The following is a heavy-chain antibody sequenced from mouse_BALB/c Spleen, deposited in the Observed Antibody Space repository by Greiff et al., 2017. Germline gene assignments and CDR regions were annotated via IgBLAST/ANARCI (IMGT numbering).Heavy chain of an antibody. V-gene: IGHV5-6*02. Sequence: EVMLVESGGDLVKPGGSVKLSCAASGFTFSSYGMSWVRQTPDKRLEWVATISSGGSYTYYPDSVKGRFTISRDNAKKTLYLQMSSLKSEDTAMYDGARRGTTPWFAYWGQGTLVTVSA. CDR2: ISSGGSYT. J-gene: IGHJ3*01. D-gene: IGHD1-1*01. CDR1: GFTFSSYG. CDR3: ARRGTTPWFAY.